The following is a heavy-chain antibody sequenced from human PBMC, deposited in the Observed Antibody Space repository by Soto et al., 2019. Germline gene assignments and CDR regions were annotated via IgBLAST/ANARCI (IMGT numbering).Heavy chain of an antibody. D-gene: IGHD3-10*01. Sequence: SETLSLTCTVSGGSISSSSYYWGWIRQPPGKGLEWIGSIYYSGSTYYNPSLKSRVTISVDTSKNQFSLKLSSVTAADTAVYYCAITQTNYYGLSYYYYYGMDVWGQGTTVTVSS. CDR3: AITQTNYYGLSYYYYYGMDV. V-gene: IGHV4-39*01. CDR2: IYYSGST. J-gene: IGHJ6*02. CDR1: GGSISSSSYY.